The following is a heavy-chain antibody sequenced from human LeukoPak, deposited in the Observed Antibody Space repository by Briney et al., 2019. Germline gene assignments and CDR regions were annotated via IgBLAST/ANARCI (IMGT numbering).Heavy chain of an antibody. D-gene: IGHD6-13*01. CDR1: GGSISSGSYY. CDR3: ARAPPSIAAAGTGYFDY. J-gene: IGHJ4*02. V-gene: IGHV4-61*02. Sequence: SETLSLTCTVSGGSISSGSYYWSWIRQPAGKGLVWIGRIYTSGSTNYNPSLKSRVTISVDTSKNQSSLKLSSVTAADTAVYYCARAPPSIAAAGTGYFDYWGQGTLVTVSS. CDR2: IYTSGST.